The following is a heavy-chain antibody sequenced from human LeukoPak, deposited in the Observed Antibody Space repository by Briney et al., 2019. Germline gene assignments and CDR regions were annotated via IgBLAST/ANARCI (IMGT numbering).Heavy chain of an antibody. CDR2: INPNSGGT. V-gene: IGHV1-2*02. J-gene: IGHJ4*02. D-gene: IGHD7-27*01. Sequence: VASVKVSCKASGYTFTGYYMHWVRQAPGQGLEWMGWINPNSGGTNYAQKFQGRVTMTRDTSISTAYMELSRLRSDDTAVYYCARVRTNWGHFDYWGQGTLVTVSS. CDR1: GYTFTGYY. CDR3: ARVRTNWGHFDY.